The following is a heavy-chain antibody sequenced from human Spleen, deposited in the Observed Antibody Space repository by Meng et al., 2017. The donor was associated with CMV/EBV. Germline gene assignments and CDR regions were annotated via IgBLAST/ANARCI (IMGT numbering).Heavy chain of an antibody. CDR2: IWYDGSNK. CDR3: AKGGSSSSRGYYYYYYYGMDV. V-gene: IGHV3-33*06. J-gene: IGHJ6*02. Sequence: GESLKISCAASGFTFSSYGMHWVRQAPGKGLEWVAVIWYDGSNKYYADSVKGRFTISRDNSKNTLYLQMNSLRAEDTAVYYCAKGGSSSSRGYYYYYYYGMDVWGQGTTVTVS. CDR1: GFTFSSYG. D-gene: IGHD6-6*01.